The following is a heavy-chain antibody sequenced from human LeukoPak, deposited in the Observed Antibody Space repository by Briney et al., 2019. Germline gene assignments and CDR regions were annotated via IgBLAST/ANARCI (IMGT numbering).Heavy chain of an antibody. CDR3: AKDQGYYYDSSDHAFDI. Sequence: PGRSLRLSCAASGFTFDDYAMHWVRQAPRKGLEWVSGISWNSGSIGYADSVKGRFTISRDNAKNSLYLQMNSLRAEDMALYYCAKDQGYYYDSSDHAFDIWGQGTMVTVSS. CDR1: GFTFDDYA. V-gene: IGHV3-9*03. CDR2: ISWNSGSI. J-gene: IGHJ3*02. D-gene: IGHD3-22*01.